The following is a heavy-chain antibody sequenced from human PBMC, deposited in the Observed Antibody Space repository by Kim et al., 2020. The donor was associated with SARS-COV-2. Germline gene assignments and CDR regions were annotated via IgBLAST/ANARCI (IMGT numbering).Heavy chain of an antibody. CDR3: ARAPPGSGGHNWFDP. V-gene: IGHV3-48*02. D-gene: IGHD2-15*01. J-gene: IGHJ5*02. CDR2: ISSSSSTI. CDR1: GFTFSSYS. Sequence: GGSLRLSCAASGFTFSSYSMNWVRQAPGKGVEWVSYISSSSSTIYYADSVKGRFTISRDNAKNSLYLQMNSLRDEDTAVYYCARAPPGSGGHNWFDPWGQGTLVTVSS.